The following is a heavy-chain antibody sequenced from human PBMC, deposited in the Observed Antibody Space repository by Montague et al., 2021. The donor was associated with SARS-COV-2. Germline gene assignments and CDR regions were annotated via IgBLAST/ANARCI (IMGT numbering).Heavy chain of an antibody. J-gene: IGHJ6*02. CDR2: INHSGST. Sequence: SETLSLTCAVYGGSFSGYYWSWIRQPPGKGLEWIGEINHSGSTNYNPSLKSRVTISVDTSKNQFSLKLSSVTAADTAVYYCARHYGVVVPAAIYYHYGMDVWGQGTTVTVSS. D-gene: IGHD2-2*02. CDR3: ARHYGVVVPAAIYYHYGMDV. CDR1: GGSFSGYY. V-gene: IGHV4-34*01.